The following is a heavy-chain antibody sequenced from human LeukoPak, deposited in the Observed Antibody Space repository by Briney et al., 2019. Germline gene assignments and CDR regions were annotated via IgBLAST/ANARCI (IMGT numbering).Heavy chain of an antibody. CDR3: AKFGYVAAVDV. CDR2: INPDGSET. Sequence: HPGGSLSLSCAASGFSLSAYWMTWVHQAPGTGLEWVANINPDGSETYYVEPVKGRFSIPRDNAKHLGYLQMNSLRAEDTAVDLCAKFGYVAAVDVWGQGTPVTVSS. D-gene: IGHD2-15*01. CDR1: GFSLSAYW. V-gene: IGHV3-7*01. J-gene: IGHJ4*02.